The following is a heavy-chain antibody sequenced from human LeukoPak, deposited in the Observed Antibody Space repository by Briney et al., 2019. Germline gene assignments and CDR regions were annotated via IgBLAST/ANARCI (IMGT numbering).Heavy chain of an antibody. Sequence: GGSLRLSCAASGFTFSSYAMSWVCQAPGKGLEWVSAISGSGGSTYYADSVKGRFTISRDNSKNTLYLQMNSLRAEDTAVYYCAKDGITMVRGVIRPYYYYGMDVWGKGTTVTVSS. CDR3: AKDGITMVRGVIRPYYYYGMDV. D-gene: IGHD3-10*01. CDR1: GFTFSSYA. V-gene: IGHV3-23*01. CDR2: ISGSGGST. J-gene: IGHJ6*04.